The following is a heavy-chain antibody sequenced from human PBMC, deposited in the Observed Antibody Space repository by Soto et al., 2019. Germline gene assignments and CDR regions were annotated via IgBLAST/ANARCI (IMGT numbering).Heavy chain of an antibody. CDR2: ISSSSSTI. CDR1: GFTFSSYS. Sequence: PGGSLRLSCAASGFTFSSYSMNWVRQAPGKGLEWVSYISSSSSTIYYADSVKGRFTISRDNAKNSLYLQMNSLRAEDTAVYYCARRYGDYHFDYYYYMDGWGKGTTVTVAS. D-gene: IGHD4-17*01. J-gene: IGHJ6*03. V-gene: IGHV3-48*01. CDR3: ARRYGDYHFDYYYYMDG.